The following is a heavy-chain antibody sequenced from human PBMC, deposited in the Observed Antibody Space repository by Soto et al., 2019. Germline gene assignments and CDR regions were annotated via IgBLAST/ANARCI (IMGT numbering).Heavy chain of an antibody. V-gene: IGHV1-69*06. CDR1: GGTFSSYA. J-gene: IGHJ4*02. D-gene: IGHD3-10*01. CDR3: AREAGVRDGHKSY. CDR2: IIPIFGTA. Sequence: SVKFSCKASGGTFSSYAIIWVRQAPGQGLEWMGWIIPIFGTANYAQKFQGRVTITADKSTSTAYMELSSLRSEDTAVYYCAREAGVRDGHKSYWGQGTLVTVSS.